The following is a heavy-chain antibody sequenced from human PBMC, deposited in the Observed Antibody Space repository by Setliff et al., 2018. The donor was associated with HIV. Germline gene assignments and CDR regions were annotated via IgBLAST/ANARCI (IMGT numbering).Heavy chain of an antibody. CDR1: GGSIISSSDY. CDR2: IYYSGST. D-gene: IGHD3-16*01. V-gene: IGHV4-39*07. CDR3: AGQPSIIGAGGGGAFDI. J-gene: IGHJ3*02. Sequence: SETLSLTCTVSGGSIISSSDYWVWIRQPPGKGLEWIGTIYYSGSTYYNPSLKSRVTISADTSKNQFSLKLSSVTPADTAVYYCAGQPSIIGAGGGGAFDIWGQGTMVTVSS.